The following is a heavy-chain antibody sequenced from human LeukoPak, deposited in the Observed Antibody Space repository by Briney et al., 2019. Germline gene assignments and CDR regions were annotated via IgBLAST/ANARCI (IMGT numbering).Heavy chain of an antibody. CDR3: AGHEGYSDKIRSFDY. CDR2: IYYSGST. Sequence: SETLSLTCTISSGSISSYYWIWIRQPPGKGLEWIGYIYYSGSTNYNPSLESRVTISVDTSKNQFSLKLSSVTAADTAVYYCAGHEGYSDKIRSFDYWGQGTLVTVSS. V-gene: IGHV4-59*08. J-gene: IGHJ4*02. CDR1: SGSISSYY. D-gene: IGHD2-2*02.